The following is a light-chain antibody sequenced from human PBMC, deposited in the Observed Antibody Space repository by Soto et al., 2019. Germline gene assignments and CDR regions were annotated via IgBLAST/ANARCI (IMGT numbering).Light chain of an antibody. CDR3: MQALQIPWT. Sequence: DLVMTQSPLSLPVTPGEPASISCRSSESLLHRNGKNYLDWYLQKPGQSPQVLIYLGSNRASGVHDRFSGSGSGTDFTLKISRVEAEDDGVYYCMQALQIPWTFGHGTKVEL. V-gene: IGKV2-28*01. CDR2: LGS. J-gene: IGKJ1*01. CDR1: ESLLHRNGKNY.